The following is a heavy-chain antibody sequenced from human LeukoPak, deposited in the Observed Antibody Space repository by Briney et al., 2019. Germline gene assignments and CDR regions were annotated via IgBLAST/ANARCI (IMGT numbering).Heavy chain of an antibody. CDR2: ISSSSSYI. V-gene: IGHV3-21*01. CDR3: ASSSGNWFDP. D-gene: IGHD6-6*01. CDR1: GFTFSSHG. J-gene: IGHJ5*02. Sequence: GGSLRLSCVASGFTFSSHGMNWVRQAPGKGLEWVSSISSSSSYIYYADSVKGRFTISRDNAKNSLYLQMNSLRAEDTAVYYCASSSGNWFDPWGQGTLVTVSS.